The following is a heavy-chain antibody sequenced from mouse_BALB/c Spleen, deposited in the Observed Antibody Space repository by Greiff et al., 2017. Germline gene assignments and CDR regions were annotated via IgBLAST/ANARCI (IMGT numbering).Heavy chain of an antibody. CDR1: GFTFSSYA. V-gene: IGHV5-9-3*01. J-gene: IGHJ4*01. CDR3: ARSMIKDYAMDY. CDR2: ISSGGSYT. D-gene: IGHD2-4*01. Sequence: DVKLVESGGGLVKPGGSLKLSCAASGFTFSSYAMSWVRQTPEKRLEWVATISSGGSYTHYPDSVKGRFTISRDNAKNTLYLQMSSLRSEDTAMYYCARSMIKDYAMDYWGQGTSVTVSS.